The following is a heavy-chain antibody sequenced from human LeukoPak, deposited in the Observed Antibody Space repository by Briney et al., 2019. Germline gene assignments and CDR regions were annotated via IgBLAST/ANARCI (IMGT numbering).Heavy chain of an antibody. CDR1: GASISSSSYR. J-gene: IGHJ4*02. D-gene: IGHD6-6*01. Sequence: PSETLSFTCTVSGASISSSSYRWGWIRQPPGKGLEWFGNFYYSGNTHYNPSLKSRLTMSVDTSKNQFSLNLSSVTAADTAVYYCARLNIAVRFFDYWGQGILVTVSS. V-gene: IGHV4-39*07. CDR3: ARLNIAVRFFDY. CDR2: FYYSGNT.